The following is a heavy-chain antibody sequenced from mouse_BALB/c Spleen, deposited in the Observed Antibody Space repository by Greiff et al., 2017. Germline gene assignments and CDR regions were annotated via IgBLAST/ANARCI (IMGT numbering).Heavy chain of an antibody. CDR2: IWAGGST. J-gene: IGHJ2*01. CDR3: ARGCYYRYYGDD. CDR1: GFSFTSYG. Sequence: VQLVESGPGLVAPSQRLSITCTVSGFSFTSYGVHWVRQHPGKGLEWLGVIWAGGSTNYNSALMSRLSISKDNSKSQVVLKMNSLQTDDTAMYYCARGCYYRYYGDDWGEGTTLTVSS. D-gene: IGHD2-14*01. V-gene: IGHV2-9*02.